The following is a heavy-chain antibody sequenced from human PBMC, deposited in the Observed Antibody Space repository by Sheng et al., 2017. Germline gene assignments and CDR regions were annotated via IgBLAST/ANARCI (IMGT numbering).Heavy chain of an antibody. Sequence: QVQLVQSGAEMKKPGASVKVSCKASGYTFTGYYMHWVRQAPGQGLEWMGRINPNSGGTNYAQKFQGRVTMTRDTSISTAYMELSRLRSDDTAVYYCAIEGNYDFWSGSHPFDYWGRGNPGHRLL. V-gene: IGHV1-2*06. CDR1: GYTFTGYY. J-gene: IGHJ4*02. D-gene: IGHD3-3*01. CDR2: INPNSGGT. CDR3: AIEGNYDFWSGSHPFDY.